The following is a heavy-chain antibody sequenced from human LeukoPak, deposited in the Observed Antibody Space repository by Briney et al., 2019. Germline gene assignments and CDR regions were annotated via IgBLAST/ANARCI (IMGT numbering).Heavy chain of an antibody. D-gene: IGHD3-22*01. Sequence: ASVTVSCKASGYTFTSYYMHWVRQAPGQGLEWMGIINPSGGSTSYAQKFQGRVTMTRDTSTSTVYMELSSLRSEDTAVYYCARGHPYYDSSGYYYVSSSDFDYWGQGTLVTVSS. CDR3: ARGHPYYDSSGYYYVSSSDFDY. CDR2: INPSGGST. J-gene: IGHJ4*02. CDR1: GYTFTSYY. V-gene: IGHV1-46*01.